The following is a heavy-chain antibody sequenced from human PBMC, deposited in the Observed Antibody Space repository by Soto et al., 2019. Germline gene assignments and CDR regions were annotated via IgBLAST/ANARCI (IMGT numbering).Heavy chain of an antibody. V-gene: IGHV3-66*03. J-gene: IGHJ6*04. CDR1: GFTVSSNY. Sequence: GGSLRLSCAASGFTVSSNYMSWVRQAPGKGLEWVSVIYSCGSTYYADSVKGRFTISRDNSKNTLYLQMNSLRAEDTAVYYCASRPPRFDSTSGPSPDYSSVMAFWGKGTTVPVSP. CDR2: IYSCGST. D-gene: IGHD6-13*01. CDR3: ASRPPRFDSTSGPSPDYSSVMAF.